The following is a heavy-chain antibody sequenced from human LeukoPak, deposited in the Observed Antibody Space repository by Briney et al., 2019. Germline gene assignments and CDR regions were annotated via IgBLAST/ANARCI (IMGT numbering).Heavy chain of an antibody. CDR2: IYYSGST. D-gene: IGHD2-15*01. Sequence: SETLSLTCTVSGGSISSYYWSWIRQPPGKGLEWIGYIYYSGSTNYNPSLKSRVTISVDTSKNQFSLKLSSVTAADTAVYYCARRMRARGFDYWGQGTLVTVSS. J-gene: IGHJ4*02. CDR1: GGSISSYY. CDR3: ARRMRARGFDY. V-gene: IGHV4-59*08.